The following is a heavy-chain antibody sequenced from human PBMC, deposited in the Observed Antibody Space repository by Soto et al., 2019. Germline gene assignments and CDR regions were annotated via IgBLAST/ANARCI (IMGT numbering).Heavy chain of an antibody. CDR3: ARSWPRYYYDSSVRNWFDP. CDR2: IIPIFGTA. Sequence: QVQLVQSGAEVKKPGSSVKVSCKASGGTFSSYAISWVRQAPGQGLEWMGGIIPIFGTANYAQKFQGRVTITADESTGTAYMELSSLRSEDTAVYYCARSWPRYYYDSSVRNWFDPWGQGTLVTVSS. J-gene: IGHJ5*02. CDR1: GGTFSSYA. D-gene: IGHD3-22*01. V-gene: IGHV1-69*01.